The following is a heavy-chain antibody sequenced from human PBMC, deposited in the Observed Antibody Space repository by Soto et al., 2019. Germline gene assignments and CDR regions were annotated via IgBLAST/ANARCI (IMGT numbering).Heavy chain of an antibody. Sequence: EGQLVESGGGLVQPGGSLRLSCAASGFTFSTYWMHWVRHAQGQGLVWVSRITSDGSDTGYADSGRGRFTISRDNVKNTLYLQMNSLSAEDTAVYYGARDLTANCWSYDYWVQGTLVTVSS. CDR3: ARDLTANCWSYDY. CDR1: GFTFSTYW. CDR2: ITSDGSDT. J-gene: IGHJ4*02. V-gene: IGHV3-74*01. D-gene: IGHD5-18*01.